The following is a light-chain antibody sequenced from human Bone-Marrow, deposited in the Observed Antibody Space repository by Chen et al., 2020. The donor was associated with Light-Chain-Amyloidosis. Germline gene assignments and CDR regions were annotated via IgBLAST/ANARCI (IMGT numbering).Light chain of an antibody. CDR3: SAWDDSLTGWV. CDR2: NDH. CDR1: KSNIGSNT. V-gene: IGLV1-44*01. J-gene: IGLJ3*02. Sequence: QSVLTQPPPASGTPGQTVIPSSSGGKSNIGSNTVNWYQQFPGTAPRLLIHNDHKRPSGVPERSSGCKADTSGSLASSGLQSEDEADYYCSAWDDSLTGWVFGGGTRLTVL.